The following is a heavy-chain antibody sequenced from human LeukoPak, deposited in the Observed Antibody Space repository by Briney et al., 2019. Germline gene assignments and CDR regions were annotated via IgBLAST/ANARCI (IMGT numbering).Heavy chain of an antibody. V-gene: IGHV3-53*01. CDR2: IYGGGST. CDR3: ATWPGGWYGEDS. J-gene: IGHJ4*02. Sequence: GGSLRLSCAASGFTVSSNYMSWVRQAPGKGLEWVSVIYGGGSTYYADSVKGRFTISRDTSKNTLYLQMNSLRAEDTAVYYCATWPGGWYGEDSWGQGTLVTVSS. CDR1: GFTVSSNY. D-gene: IGHD6-19*01.